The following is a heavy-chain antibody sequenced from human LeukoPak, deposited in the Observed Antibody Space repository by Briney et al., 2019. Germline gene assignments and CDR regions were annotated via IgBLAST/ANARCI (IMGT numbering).Heavy chain of an antibody. CDR1: GYTFTSYA. V-gene: IGHV7-4-1*02. Sequence: ASVKVSCKASGYTFTSYAMNWMRQAPGQGLEWMGWINTNTGNPTYAQGFTGRFVFPLDTSVSTAYLQISSLKAEDTAVYYCAREGPPYPYYYYMDVWGKGTTVTVSS. D-gene: IGHD3-16*01. CDR2: INTNTGNP. CDR3: AREGPPYPYYYYMDV. J-gene: IGHJ6*03.